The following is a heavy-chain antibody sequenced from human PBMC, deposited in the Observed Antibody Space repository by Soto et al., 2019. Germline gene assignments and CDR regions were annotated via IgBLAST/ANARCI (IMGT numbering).Heavy chain of an antibody. Sequence: PGGSMRLSCAASGFTFSSYAMSWVRQAPGKGLEWVSAISGSGGSTYYADSVKGRFTISRDNSKNTLYLQMNSLRAEDTAVYYCAKDDSSCWYGLFVYSGQGALVTVSS. CDR1: GFTFSSYA. CDR2: ISGSGGST. D-gene: IGHD6-19*01. CDR3: AKDDSSCWYGLFVY. J-gene: IGHJ4*02. V-gene: IGHV3-23*01.